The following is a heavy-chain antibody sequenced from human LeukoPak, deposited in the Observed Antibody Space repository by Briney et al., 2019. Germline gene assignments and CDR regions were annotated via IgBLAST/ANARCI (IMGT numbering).Heavy chain of an antibody. Sequence: PGGSLRLSCAASGFTFSSYGMSWVRQAPRKGLEWVSAISGSGGSTYYADSVKGRFTISRDNSKNTLYLQMNSLRAEDTAVYYCAKDLLTMIVVVNAFDIWGQGTMVTVSS. CDR2: ISGSGGST. D-gene: IGHD3-22*01. V-gene: IGHV3-23*01. CDR1: GFTFSSYG. J-gene: IGHJ3*02. CDR3: AKDLLTMIVVVNAFDI.